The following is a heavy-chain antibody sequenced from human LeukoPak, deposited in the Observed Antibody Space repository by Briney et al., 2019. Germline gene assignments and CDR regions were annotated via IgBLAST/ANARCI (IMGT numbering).Heavy chain of an antibody. J-gene: IGHJ4*02. Sequence: GASVKVSCKASGYTFTSFGISWVRQAPGQGLEWMGWISAYNGNTNYAQNLQGRVTMTTDTSTRTAYMELRSLRSDDTAVYYCARTYGSGSSQPFDYWGQGTLVTVPS. CDR3: ARTYGSGSSQPFDY. CDR2: ISAYNGNT. D-gene: IGHD3-10*01. V-gene: IGHV1-18*01. CDR1: GYTFTSFG.